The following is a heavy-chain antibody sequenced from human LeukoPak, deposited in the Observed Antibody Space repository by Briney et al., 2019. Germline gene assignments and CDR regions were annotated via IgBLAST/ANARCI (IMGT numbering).Heavy chain of an antibody. CDR3: AKDLSHRLSGAGSYYFDY. D-gene: IGHD6-25*01. CDR1: GFTFSSYA. V-gene: IGHV3-23*01. J-gene: IGHJ4*02. CDR2: ISGSGGST. Sequence: GGSLRLSCAASGFTFSSYAMSWVRQAPGKGLEWVSAISGSGGSTYYADSVKGRFTISRDNSKNTLYLQMNSLRAEDTAVYYCAKDLSHRLSGAGSYYFDYWGQGTLVTVPS.